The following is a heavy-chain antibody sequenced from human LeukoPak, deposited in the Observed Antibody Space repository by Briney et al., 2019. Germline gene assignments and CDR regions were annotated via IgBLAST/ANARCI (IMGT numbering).Heavy chain of an antibody. J-gene: IGHJ6*02. Sequence: GGSLRLSCAASGSIFSSYSMSWVRQAPGRGLEWVSSISSSSSYIYYADSVKGRFTISRDNAKNSLSLQMNSLRAEDTAVYYCATERNYGDYNAYGMDVWGQGTTVIVSS. D-gene: IGHD4-17*01. V-gene: IGHV3-21*01. CDR1: GSIFSSYS. CDR2: ISSSSSYI. CDR3: ATERNYGDYNAYGMDV.